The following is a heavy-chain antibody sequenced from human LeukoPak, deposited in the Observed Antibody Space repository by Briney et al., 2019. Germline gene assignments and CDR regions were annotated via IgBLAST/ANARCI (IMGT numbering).Heavy chain of an antibody. CDR1: GFTLSSYA. J-gene: IGHJ3*02. V-gene: IGHV3-21*01. Sequence: GEFLRLSCTGSGFTLSSYAMNWVRRAPGQGLEWVSSISSSSSDIYYTDSVKGRFTISRDNAKNSLYLQMNSLRAEDTAVYYCVTDYGGSSGAFDIWGQGTMVTVSS. D-gene: IGHD4-23*01. CDR2: ISSSSSDI. CDR3: VTDYGGSSGAFDI.